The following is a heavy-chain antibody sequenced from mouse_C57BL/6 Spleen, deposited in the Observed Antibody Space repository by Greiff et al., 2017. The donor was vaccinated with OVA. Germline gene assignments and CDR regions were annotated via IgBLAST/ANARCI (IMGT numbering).Heavy chain of an antibody. V-gene: IGHV1-74*01. CDR2: IHPSDSAT. CDR3: AIRNYLDY. Sequence: QVQLQQPGAELVKPGASVKVSCKASGYPFTSSWMHWVQQRPGTGLEWIGRIHPSDSATNYNQKFTGKATLTVDKSSSTAYMQLSSLTSEDSAVYYCAIRNYLDYWGKGTTLTVSS. CDR1: GYPFTSSW. J-gene: IGHJ2*01.